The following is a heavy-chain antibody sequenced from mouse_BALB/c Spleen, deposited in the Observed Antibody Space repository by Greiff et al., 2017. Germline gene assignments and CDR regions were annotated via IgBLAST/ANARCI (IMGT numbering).Heavy chain of an antibody. J-gene: IGHJ4*01. CDR3: TRDYYRYEGGAMDY. V-gene: IGHV5-6-4*01. CDR2: ISSGGSYT. D-gene: IGHD2-14*01. Sequence: EVMLVESGGGLVKPGGSLKLSCAASGFTFSSYTMSWVRQTPEKRLEWVATISSGGSYTYYPDSVKGRFTISRDNAKNTLYLQMSSLKSEDTAMYYCTRDYYRYEGGAMDYWGQGTSVTVSS. CDR1: GFTFSSYT.